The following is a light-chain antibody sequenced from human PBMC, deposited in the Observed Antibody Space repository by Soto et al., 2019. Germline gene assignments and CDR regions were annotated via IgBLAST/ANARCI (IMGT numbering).Light chain of an antibody. V-gene: IGLV1-40*01. Sequence: QSVLTQPPSVSGAPGLSVTISCTGSSSNIGAGYDVHWYQQLPGTAPKRLIYGNSNRPSGVPDRFSGSKSGTSASLSITGLQAEDEADYYCQAYDISLSARVFGRVTKLTVL. CDR1: SSNIGAGYD. J-gene: IGLJ3*02. CDR3: QAYDISLSARV. CDR2: GNS.